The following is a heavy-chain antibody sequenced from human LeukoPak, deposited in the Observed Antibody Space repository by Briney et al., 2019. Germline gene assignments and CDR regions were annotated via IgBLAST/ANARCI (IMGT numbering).Heavy chain of an antibody. CDR3: ARTRKIGSWSSSYASDI. Sequence: VASVKVSCKASGYTFTSYDINWVRQAPGQGLEWMGWMNPNSGNTGYAQKFQGRVTMTRNTSISTAYMELSSLRSEDTAVYYCARTRKIGSWSSSYASDIWGQGTMVTVSS. J-gene: IGHJ3*02. D-gene: IGHD2-15*01. CDR2: MNPNSGNT. CDR1: GYTFTSYD. V-gene: IGHV1-8*01.